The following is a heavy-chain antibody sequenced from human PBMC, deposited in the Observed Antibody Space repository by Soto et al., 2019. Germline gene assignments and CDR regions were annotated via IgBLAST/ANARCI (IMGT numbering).Heavy chain of an antibody. J-gene: IGHJ5*02. CDR3: ARGRGTRVNWFDP. CDR2: INPSGGTT. Sequence: QVQLVQSGAEVKKPGASVKVSCKASGYTFTSNYVQWVRQAPGQGLEWMGFINPSGGTTSYTQKFQGRVTMTRDTSTSTVYMELSSLRSEDTAVYYCARGRGTRVNWFDPWGQGTRVTVSS. V-gene: IGHV1-46*01. D-gene: IGHD1-1*01. CDR1: GYTFTSNY.